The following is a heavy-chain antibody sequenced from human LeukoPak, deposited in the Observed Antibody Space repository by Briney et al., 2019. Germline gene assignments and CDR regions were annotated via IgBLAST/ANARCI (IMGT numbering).Heavy chain of an antibody. CDR2: IISSSSYI. V-gene: IGHV3-21*01. D-gene: IGHD6-6*01. Sequence: GGSLRLSCAASGFTFSSYSMNWVRQAPGKGLEWVSSIISSSSYIYYADSAKGRFTISRDNAKNSLYLQMNSLRAEDTAVYYCARDIRLAAQYWGQGTLVTVSS. CDR1: GFTFSSYS. J-gene: IGHJ4*02. CDR3: ARDIRLAAQY.